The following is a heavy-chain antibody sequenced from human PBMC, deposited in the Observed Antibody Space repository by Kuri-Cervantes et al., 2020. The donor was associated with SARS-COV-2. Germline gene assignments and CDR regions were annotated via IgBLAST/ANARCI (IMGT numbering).Heavy chain of an antibody. V-gene: IGHV1-8*02. Sequence: ASVKVSCKASGYTFTDYDINWVRQTPGEGLEWMGWMNPNSGNAGYAQKFQGRVTMTTDTSTSTAYMELRSLRSDDTAVYYCARVAGPPDYTYYYYYMDVWGKGTTVTVSS. CDR2: MNPNSGNA. J-gene: IGHJ6*03. D-gene: IGHD4-11*01. CDR3: ARVAGPPDYTYYYYYMDV. CDR1: GYTFTDYD.